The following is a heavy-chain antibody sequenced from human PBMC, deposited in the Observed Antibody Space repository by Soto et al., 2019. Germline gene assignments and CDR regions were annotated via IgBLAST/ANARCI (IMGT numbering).Heavy chain of an antibody. V-gene: IGHV3-23*01. J-gene: IGHJ6*02. D-gene: IGHD2-15*01. Sequence: HPGGSLRLSCVASGFTFDTYALNWVRQAPGKGLEWVSAIGSSGSTYYADSVKGRFTISRDTPKKTLYLQMNSLRVEDTAKYYCARVALLGYCSGGSCYGTYGMDVWGQGTTVTVSS. CDR3: ARVALLGYCSGGSCYGTYGMDV. CDR2: IGSSGST. CDR1: GFTFDTYA.